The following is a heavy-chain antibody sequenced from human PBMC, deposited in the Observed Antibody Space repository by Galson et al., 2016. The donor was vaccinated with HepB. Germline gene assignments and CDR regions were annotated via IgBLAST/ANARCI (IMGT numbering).Heavy chain of an antibody. V-gene: IGHV4-31*02. J-gene: IGHJ4*02. D-gene: IGHD3-3*01. CDR3: AREHSGFRGGYYLDY. Sequence: YYNPSLKSRVTISIDTSKNQFSLKLSSVTAADTAVYHCAREHSGFRGGYYLDYWGQGTLVTVSS.